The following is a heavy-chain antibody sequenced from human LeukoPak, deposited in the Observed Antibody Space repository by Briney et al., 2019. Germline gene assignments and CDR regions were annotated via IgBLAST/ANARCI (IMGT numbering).Heavy chain of an antibody. V-gene: IGHV3-33*08. CDR1: GFTFSSYA. D-gene: IGHD6-13*01. CDR2: IWYDGSNK. CDR3: ARVRVAAAGIDY. Sequence: GGSLRLSCAASGFTFSSYAMHWVRQAPGKGLEWVAVIWYDGSNKYYADSVKGRFTISRDNSKNTLYLQMNSLRAEDTAVYYCARVRVAAAGIDYWGQGTLVTVSS. J-gene: IGHJ4*02.